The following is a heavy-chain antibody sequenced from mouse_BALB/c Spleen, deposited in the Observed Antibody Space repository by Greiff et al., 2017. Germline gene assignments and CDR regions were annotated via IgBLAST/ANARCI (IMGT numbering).Heavy chain of an antibody. CDR1: GFNIKDTY. J-gene: IGHJ2*01. D-gene: IGHD1-1*01. Sequence: EVQGVESGAELVKPGASVKLSCTASGFNIKDTYMHWVKQRPEQGLEWIGRIDPANGNIKYDPKFQGKATITADTSSNTAYLQLSSLTSEDTAVYYCASFITTGFDYWGQGTTLTVSS. CDR3: ASFITTGFDY. CDR2: IDPANGNI. V-gene: IGHV14-3*02.